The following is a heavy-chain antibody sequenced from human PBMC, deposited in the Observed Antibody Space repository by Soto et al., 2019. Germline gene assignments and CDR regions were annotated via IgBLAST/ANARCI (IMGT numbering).Heavy chain of an antibody. Sequence: EVQLLESGGCLVQPGRSLRLSCAASGFTFDDYARHLVRQAPGKGLEWVSGISWNSGSIGYADSVKGRFTIPRDNAKNSLYLQMNSLRAEDTALYYCAKTGGPTVTYYFDYWGQGTLVTVFS. CDR3: AKTGGPTVTYYFDY. D-gene: IGHD4-17*01. V-gene: IGHV3-9*01. CDR2: ISWNSGSI. J-gene: IGHJ4*02. CDR1: GFTFDDYA.